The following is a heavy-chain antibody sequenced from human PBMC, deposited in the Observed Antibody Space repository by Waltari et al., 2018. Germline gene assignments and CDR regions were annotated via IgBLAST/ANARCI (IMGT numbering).Heavy chain of an antibody. D-gene: IGHD6-6*01. CDR2: IDPNSGGK. V-gene: IGHV1-2*02. CDR3: ARDIAARHPQPLSTVDD. Sequence: QVQRVQSGAEVKKPVASVKVSCKASGYTFTGYYMHWVRQAPGPGLEWVGWIDPNSGGKNYAQKVQGRFTITRDTYISTAYMELRRLRSDDTTVYYCARDIAARHPQPLSTVDDWGQGTLVTVSS. J-gene: IGHJ4*02. CDR1: GYTFTGYY.